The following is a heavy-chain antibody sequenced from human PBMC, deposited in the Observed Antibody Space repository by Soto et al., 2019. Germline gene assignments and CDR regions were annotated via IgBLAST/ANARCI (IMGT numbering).Heavy chain of an antibody. CDR1: GYTFSNDG. V-gene: IGHV1-18*01. J-gene: IGHJ4*02. D-gene: IGHD1-7*01. CDR3: ARASRYYWNYMMY. CDR2: VSAYNGNT. Sequence: QVQLVQSGAEVKKPGASVKVSCKASGYTFSNDGITWVRQAPGRGLEWMGWVSAYNGNTNYAQKFKGRVTMTTDTSTSTGYMEVRSLRYDDTAVYFCARASRYYWNYMMYWGQGTTVTVSS.